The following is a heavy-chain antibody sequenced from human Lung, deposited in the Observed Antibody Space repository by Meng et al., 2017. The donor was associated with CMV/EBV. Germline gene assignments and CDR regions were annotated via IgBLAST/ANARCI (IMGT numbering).Heavy chain of an antibody. Sequence: ASXXVSCKTFGYTFTGYYIHWVRQAPGPGLEWMGWINPNSGDTTYAQNFQGRVTMTRDTSITTAYMELSRLRSDDTAVYYCARLDDYGDTSKCAVWGQRTXVTSSS. CDR1: GYTFTGYY. V-gene: IGHV1-2*02. D-gene: IGHD4-17*01. CDR2: INPNSGDT. J-gene: IGHJ6*01. CDR3: ARLDDYGDTSKCAV.